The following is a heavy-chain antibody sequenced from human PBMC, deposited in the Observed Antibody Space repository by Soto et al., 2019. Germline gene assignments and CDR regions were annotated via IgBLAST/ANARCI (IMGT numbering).Heavy chain of an antibody. D-gene: IGHD6-19*01. CDR3: AREVRTSGWFRRLDS. J-gene: IGHJ4*02. CDR1: GFTFNDYY. V-gene: IGHV3-11*01. Sequence: GGSLRLSCAVSGFTFNDYYMSWIRQAPGKGLEWISYISGGGSTTYHADSVRGRFTISRDNAKNSLFLQMNSLRAEDTAVYYCAREVRTSGWFRRLDSWGQGILVTVSS. CDR2: ISGGGSTT.